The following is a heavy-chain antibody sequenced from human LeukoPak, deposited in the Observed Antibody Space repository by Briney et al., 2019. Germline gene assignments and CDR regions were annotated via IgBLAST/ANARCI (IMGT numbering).Heavy chain of an antibody. Sequence: PSETLSLTCTVSGGSISSHYWSWIRKPPGKGLEWIGYIYYSGNANYNPSLKSRVAISIDTSKNQFSLKLTSVTAADTAVYYCAGGYCSGGSCATPFDYWGQGTLVTVSS. V-gene: IGHV4-59*11. D-gene: IGHD2-15*01. J-gene: IGHJ4*02. CDR2: IYYSGNA. CDR3: AGGYCSGGSCATPFDY. CDR1: GGSISSHY.